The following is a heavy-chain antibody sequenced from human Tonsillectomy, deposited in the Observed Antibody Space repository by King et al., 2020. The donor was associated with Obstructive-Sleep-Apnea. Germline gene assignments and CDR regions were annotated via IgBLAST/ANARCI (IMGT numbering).Heavy chain of an antibody. D-gene: IGHD2-2*01. CDR3: ARVLGYCSSTTWGGVDY. J-gene: IGHJ4*02. Sequence: QLVQSGAEVKRPGASVKVSCKASGYTFTSHDINWVRQATGQGLEWMGWMNPHSGSAGFAQKFQGRVTMTRYTSISTAYMELSSLRSEDSAIYYCARVLGYCSSTTWGGVDYWGQGTLVTVSS. CDR2: MNPHSGSA. V-gene: IGHV1-8*02. CDR1: GYTFTSHD.